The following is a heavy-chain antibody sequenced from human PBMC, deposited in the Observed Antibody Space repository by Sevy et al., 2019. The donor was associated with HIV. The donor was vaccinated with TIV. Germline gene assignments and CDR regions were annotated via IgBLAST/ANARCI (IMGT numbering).Heavy chain of an antibody. V-gene: IGHV1-69*13. J-gene: IGHJ3*02. CDR1: GGTFSSYA. Sequence: ASVKVSCKASGGTFSSYAISWVRQAPGQGLEWMGGIIPIFGTANYAQKFQGRVTITADESTSTAYMELSSLGSEDTAGYYCARSLSAYCGGDCPGGAFDIWGQGTMVTVSS. CDR3: ARSLSAYCGGDCPGGAFDI. D-gene: IGHD2-21*02. CDR2: IIPIFGTA.